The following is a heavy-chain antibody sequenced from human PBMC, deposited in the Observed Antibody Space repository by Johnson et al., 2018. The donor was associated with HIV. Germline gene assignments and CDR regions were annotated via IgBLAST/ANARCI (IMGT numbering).Heavy chain of an antibody. CDR3: ARDRGYDALDI. Sequence: VQLVESGGGLVQPGGSLRLSCAASGFMFSRYWMSWVRQAPGKGLEWVANIKQDGSEKYYVDSVKGRFTISRDNAKNSLYLEMKSLRAEDTAVFYCARDRGYDALDIWGQGTLVTVSS. J-gene: IGHJ3*02. CDR2: IKQDGSEK. CDR1: GFMFSRYW. D-gene: IGHD3-22*01. V-gene: IGHV3-7*01.